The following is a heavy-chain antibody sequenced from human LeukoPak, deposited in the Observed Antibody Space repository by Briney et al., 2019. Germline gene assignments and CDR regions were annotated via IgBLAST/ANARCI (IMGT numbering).Heavy chain of an antibody. Sequence: SETLSLTCTVSGGSISSYYWSWIRQPPGKGLEWIGYIYYSGSTNYNPSLKSRVTISVDTSKNQFSLKLSSVTAADTAVYYCARGGAAMAANYWGQGTLVTVSS. CDR2: IYYSGST. CDR1: GGSISSYY. D-gene: IGHD5-18*01. V-gene: IGHV4-59*01. CDR3: ARGGAAMAANY. J-gene: IGHJ4*02.